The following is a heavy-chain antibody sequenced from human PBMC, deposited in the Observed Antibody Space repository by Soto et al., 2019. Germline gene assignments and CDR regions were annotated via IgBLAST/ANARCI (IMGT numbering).Heavy chain of an antibody. V-gene: IGHV1-18*01. Sequence: ASVKVSCKASGYTFTSYGISWVRQAPGQGLEWMGWISAYNGNTNYAQKLQGRVTMTTDTSTSTAYMELRSLRSDDTAVYYCVSIRTDMVINDNWFDPWGQRTLVTVSS. D-gene: IGHD5-18*01. CDR2: ISAYNGNT. CDR3: VSIRTDMVINDNWFDP. CDR1: GYTFTSYG. J-gene: IGHJ5*02.